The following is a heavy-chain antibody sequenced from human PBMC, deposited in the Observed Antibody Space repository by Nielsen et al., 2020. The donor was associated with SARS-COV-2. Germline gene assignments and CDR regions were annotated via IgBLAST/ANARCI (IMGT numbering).Heavy chain of an antibody. CDR2: IWFDGSKT. J-gene: IGHJ4*02. D-gene: IGHD1-26*01. CDR1: GFTFSNYG. Sequence: GGSLRLSCATSGFTFSNYGMHWVRQAPGKGLEWVAAIWFDGSKTEYADSVKGRFTISRDNSKNTLYLQMNSLRAEDTAVYYCARAYSGSYSSPFDYWGQGTLVTVSS. CDR3: ARAYSGSYSSPFDY. V-gene: IGHV3-33*01.